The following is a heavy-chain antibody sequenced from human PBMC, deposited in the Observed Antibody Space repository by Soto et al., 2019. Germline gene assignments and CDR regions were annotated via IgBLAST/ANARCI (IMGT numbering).Heavy chain of an antibody. CDR3: ARTIFGVVSSYGMDV. CDR1: GGSIRSGDYY. CDR2: IYHSGST. D-gene: IGHD3-3*01. V-gene: IGHV4-30-2*01. Sequence: SETLSLTCTVSGGSIRSGDYYWSWIRQPPGKGLEWIGYIYHSGSTYYNPSLKSRVTISVDRSKNQFSLKLSSVTAADTAVYYCARTIFGVVSSYGMDVWGQGTTVTVSS. J-gene: IGHJ6*02.